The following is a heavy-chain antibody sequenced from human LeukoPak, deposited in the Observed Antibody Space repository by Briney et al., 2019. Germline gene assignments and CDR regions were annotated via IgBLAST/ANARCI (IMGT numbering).Heavy chain of an antibody. D-gene: IGHD3-16*01. CDR3: AKGRGFRVWDPWDN. CDR1: GFTFSDYY. J-gene: IGHJ4*02. CDR2: ITNSGENT. V-gene: IGHV3-23*01. Sequence: GGSLRLSCAASGFTFSDYYMIWIRQAPGKGLEWVSGITNSGENTYYADSVKGRFTISRDNSKNTLFLEMNSLRVEDTAVYYCAKGRGFRVWDPWDNWGQGTLITVSS.